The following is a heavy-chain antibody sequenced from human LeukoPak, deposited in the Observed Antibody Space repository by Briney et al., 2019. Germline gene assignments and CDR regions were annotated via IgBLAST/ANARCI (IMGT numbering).Heavy chain of an antibody. J-gene: IGHJ3*01. CDR3: AKWGSGNAFDA. Sequence: GGSLRLSCAASGFIFSIYTMSWVRQAPGKGLESVSPISGSGGSTYYADSVKGRFTISRDNSKNTLYLQMNNLRAEDTAIYYCAKWGSGNAFDAWGQGTMVTVSS. D-gene: IGHD3-10*01. V-gene: IGHV3-23*01. CDR1: GFIFSIYT. CDR2: ISGSGGST.